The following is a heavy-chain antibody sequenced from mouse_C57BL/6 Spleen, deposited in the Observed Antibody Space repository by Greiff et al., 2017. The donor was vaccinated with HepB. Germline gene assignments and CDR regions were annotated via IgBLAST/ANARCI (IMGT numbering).Heavy chain of an antibody. V-gene: IGHV1-15*01. Sequence: QVQLQQSGAELVRPGASVTLSCKASGYTFTDYEMHWVKQTPVHGLEWIGAIDPETGGTAYNQKFKGKAILTADKSSSTAYMELRSLTSEDSAVYYCTGGKLHFDYWGQGTTLTVSS. CDR1: GYTFTDYE. J-gene: IGHJ2*01. CDR2: IDPETGGT. CDR3: TGGKLHFDY.